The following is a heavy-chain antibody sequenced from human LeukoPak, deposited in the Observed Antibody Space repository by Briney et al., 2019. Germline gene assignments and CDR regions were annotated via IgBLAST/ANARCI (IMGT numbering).Heavy chain of an antibody. CDR3: ARDRKVRGASLLDY. V-gene: IGHV3-11*01. Sequence: PGGSLRLSCAASGFTFSDYYMSWIRQAPGKGLEWVSYVSSSGSTIYYADSVKGRFTISRDNAKNSLYLQMDSLRAEDTAVYYCARDRKVRGASLLDYWGQGTLVTVSS. J-gene: IGHJ4*02. D-gene: IGHD3-10*01. CDR2: VSSSGSTI. CDR1: GFTFSDYY.